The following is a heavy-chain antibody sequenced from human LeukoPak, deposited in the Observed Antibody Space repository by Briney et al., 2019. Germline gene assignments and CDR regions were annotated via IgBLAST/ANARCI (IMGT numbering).Heavy chain of an antibody. CDR2: ISGSDGIT. CDR1: GFTFKNYA. D-gene: IGHD2-21*02. Sequence: PGGSLRLSCAASGFTFKNYAMSWVRQAPGKGLEWVSGISGSDGITYYADSVKGRFTISRDNSNNTLYLQMNSLRAEDTAVYYCARDQEHIVVVTATPGYWGQGTLVTVSS. V-gene: IGHV3-23*01. J-gene: IGHJ4*02. CDR3: ARDQEHIVVVTATPGY.